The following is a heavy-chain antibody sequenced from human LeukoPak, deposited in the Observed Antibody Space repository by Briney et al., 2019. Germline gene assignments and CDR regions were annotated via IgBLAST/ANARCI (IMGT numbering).Heavy chain of an antibody. V-gene: IGHV1-69*05. CDR1: GGTFSSYA. J-gene: IGHJ4*02. D-gene: IGHD6-13*01. CDR2: IIPIFGTA. CDR3: VRHGGIAAAVYLDY. Sequence: ASVKVSCKASGGTFSSYAISWVRQAPGQGLEWMGGIIPIFGTANYAQKFQGRVTITTDESTSTAYMELSSLRSEDTAVYYCVRHGGIAAAVYLDYWGQGTLVTVSS.